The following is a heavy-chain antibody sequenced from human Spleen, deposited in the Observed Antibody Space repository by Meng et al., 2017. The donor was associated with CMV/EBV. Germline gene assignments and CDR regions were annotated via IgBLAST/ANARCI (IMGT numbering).Heavy chain of an antibody. CDR3: ARVRDYSNYRFDS. Sequence: GESLRLSCAASGFSFSTYWMNWVRQAPGKGLQWVATIKQDGSEEYYVGSVKGRFTISRDNAKNSLYLHMNSLRAEDTAVYYCARVRDYSNYRFDSWGQGALVTVSS. CDR1: GFSFSTYW. V-gene: IGHV3-7*01. J-gene: IGHJ4*02. D-gene: IGHD4-11*01. CDR2: IKQDGSEE.